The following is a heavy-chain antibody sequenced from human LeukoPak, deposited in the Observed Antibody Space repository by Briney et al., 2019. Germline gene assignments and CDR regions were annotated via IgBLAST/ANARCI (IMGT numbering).Heavy chain of an antibody. J-gene: IGHJ5*02. CDR2: IYTSGST. CDR3: ARGSYYYGSGSYLRWFDP. CDR1: GGSISSSSHY. V-gene: IGHV4-39*07. Sequence: ASETLSLTCTVSGGSISSSSHYWAWIRQSPGTGLEWIGRIYTSGSTNYNPSLKSRVTMSVDTSKNQFSLKLSSVTAADTAVYYCARGSYYYGSGSYLRWFDPWGQGTLVTVSS. D-gene: IGHD3-10*01.